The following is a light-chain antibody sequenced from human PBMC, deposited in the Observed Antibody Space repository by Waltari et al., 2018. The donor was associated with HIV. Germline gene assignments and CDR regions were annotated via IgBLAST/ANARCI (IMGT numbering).Light chain of an antibody. CDR3: QQSYSAPRT. CDR2: AAS. Sequence: DIQMTQSPPSLSASIGDRVTLTCRASQSIASYLNWYHQRSGTAPRLLIYAASSLQSGIPSRFSGSGSGTQFTLTITGLQVEDFGIYYCQQSYSAPRTFGQGTVV. V-gene: IGKV1-39*01. CDR1: QSIASY. J-gene: IGKJ1*01.